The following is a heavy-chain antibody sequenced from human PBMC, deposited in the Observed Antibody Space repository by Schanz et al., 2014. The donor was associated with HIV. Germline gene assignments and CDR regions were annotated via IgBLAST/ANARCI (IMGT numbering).Heavy chain of an antibody. V-gene: IGHV3-30*03. D-gene: IGHD1-1*01. Sequence: VQLLESGGGLVQPGGSLRLSCAASGFTFSSYAMSWVRQAPGKGLEWVAVISYDGSNKYYADSVKGRFTISRDNSKNTLYLQMNSLRAEDTAVYYCARDLVLGAGTTAMDVWGRGTTVTVSS. J-gene: IGHJ6*02. CDR2: ISYDGSNK. CDR3: ARDLVLGAGTTAMDV. CDR1: GFTFSSYA.